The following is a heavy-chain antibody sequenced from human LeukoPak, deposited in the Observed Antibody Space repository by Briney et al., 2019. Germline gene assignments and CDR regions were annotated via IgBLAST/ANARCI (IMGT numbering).Heavy chain of an antibody. Sequence: PGGSLRLSCAASGFTFDDYAMHWVRQAPGKGLEWVSLISWEGGSTYYADSVKGRFTVSRDNSKSTLYLQMNSLRAEDTAVYFCARGEHYGDFFDYWGQGTLVTVSS. J-gene: IGHJ4*02. CDR3: ARGEHYGDFFDY. CDR1: GFTFDDYA. V-gene: IGHV3-43D*03. D-gene: IGHD4-17*01. CDR2: ISWEGGST.